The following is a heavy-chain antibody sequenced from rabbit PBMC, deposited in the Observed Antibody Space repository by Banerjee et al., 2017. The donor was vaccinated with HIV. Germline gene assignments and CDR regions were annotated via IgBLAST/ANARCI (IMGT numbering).Heavy chain of an antibody. CDR3: ARGIYSGYGYAFNL. Sequence: QSLEESGGDLVKPGASLTLTCTASGFSFSSSYYACWVRQAPGKGLEWIGCINPVFGSTYYASWVNGRFTISSHNAQNTLYLQLNSLTAADTATYFCARGIYSGYGYAFNLWGPGTLVTVS. V-gene: IGHV1S40*01. CDR2: INPVFGST. CDR1: GFSFSSSYY. D-gene: IGHD6-1*01. J-gene: IGHJ4*01.